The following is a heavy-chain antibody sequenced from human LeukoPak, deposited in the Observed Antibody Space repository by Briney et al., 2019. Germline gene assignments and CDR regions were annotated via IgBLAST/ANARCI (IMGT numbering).Heavy chain of an antibody. V-gene: IGHV4-59*08. CDR1: GGSISSYY. D-gene: IGHD3-10*01. CDR2: IYYSGST. Sequence: PSETLSLTCTVSGGSISSYYWSWIRQPPGKGLEWIGYIYYSGSTNYNPSLESRVTISIDTSKNQFSLKLSSVTAADTAVYYCARVSYYYGSGPPQAGPFDYWGQGTLVTVSS. CDR3: ARVSYYYGSGPPQAGPFDY. J-gene: IGHJ4*02.